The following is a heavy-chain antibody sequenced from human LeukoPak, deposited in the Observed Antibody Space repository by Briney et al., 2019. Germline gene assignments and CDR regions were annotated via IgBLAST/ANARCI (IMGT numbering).Heavy chain of an antibody. CDR1: GFTFSSYE. CDR3: AIQYSGSYYVYAFDI. CDR2: ISSSGSTI. Sequence: PGGSLRLSCAASGFTFSSYEMNWVRQAPGKGLEWVSYISSSGSTIYYADSVKGRFTISRDNAKNSLYLQMNSLRAEDTAVYYCAIQYSGSYYVYAFDIWGQGTMVTVSA. V-gene: IGHV3-48*03. D-gene: IGHD1-26*01. J-gene: IGHJ3*02.